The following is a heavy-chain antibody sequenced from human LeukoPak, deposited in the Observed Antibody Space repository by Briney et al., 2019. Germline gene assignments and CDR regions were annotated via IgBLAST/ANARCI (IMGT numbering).Heavy chain of an antibody. Sequence: GGSLRLTCAVSGCTFSSDAMHWVRHGPRKGLEWVSVGSYDGSNKYYANSVTSRFTISRDNSQNTLYLQMNSMRAEDTAVYYCARAIVFTSSFDYWGQGTLVTVSS. CDR2: GSYDGSNK. CDR1: GCTFSSDA. CDR3: ARAIVFTSSFDY. V-gene: IGHV3-30-3*01. D-gene: IGHD1-26*01. J-gene: IGHJ4*02.